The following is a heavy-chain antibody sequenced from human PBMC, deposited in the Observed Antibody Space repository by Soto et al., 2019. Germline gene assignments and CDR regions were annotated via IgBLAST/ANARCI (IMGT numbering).Heavy chain of an antibody. V-gene: IGHV1-46*03. CDR3: GRDPAGHSSGGNWFDP. CDR1: GYTFTSYY. Sequence: ASVKVSCKASGYTFTSYYMHWVRQAPGQGLEWMGIINPSGGSTSYAQKFQGRVTMTRDTSTSTVYMELSSLRSEDTAVYYCGRDPAGHSSGGNWFDPWGQGTLVTVSS. CDR2: INPSGGST. J-gene: IGHJ5*02. D-gene: IGHD6-19*01.